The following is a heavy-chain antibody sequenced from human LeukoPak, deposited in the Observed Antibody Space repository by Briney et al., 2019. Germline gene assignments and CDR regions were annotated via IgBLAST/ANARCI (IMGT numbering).Heavy chain of an antibody. CDR1: GFTFSSYA. J-gene: IGHJ5*02. CDR2: ISGSGGST. CDR3: AQTLSGSYSPKWFDP. D-gene: IGHD1-26*01. Sequence: GGSLRLSCAASGFTFSSYAMSWVRQAPGKGLEWVSAISGSGGSTYYADSVKGRFTISRDNSKNTLYLQMNSLRAEDTAVYYCAQTLSGSYSPKWFDPWGQGTLVTVSS. V-gene: IGHV3-23*01.